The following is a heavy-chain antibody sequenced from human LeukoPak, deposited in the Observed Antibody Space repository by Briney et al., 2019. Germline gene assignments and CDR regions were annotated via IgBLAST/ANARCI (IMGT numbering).Heavy chain of an antibody. CDR1: GYTFTGYF. CDR3: ARVAVAGPYFDY. CDR2: INPNSGGT. D-gene: IGHD6-19*01. V-gene: IGHV1-2*02. J-gene: IGHJ4*02. Sequence: ASVKASCKASGYTFTGYFMHWVRQAPGQGLEWMGWINPNSGGTNYAQKFQGRVTMTRDTSISTAYMELSRLTSDDTAVYYCARVAVAGPYFDYWGQGTLVTVSS.